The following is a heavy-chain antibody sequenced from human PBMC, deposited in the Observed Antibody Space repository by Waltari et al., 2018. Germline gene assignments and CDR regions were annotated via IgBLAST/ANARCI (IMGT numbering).Heavy chain of an antibody. D-gene: IGHD2-2*01. CDR3: ASDPDCSSTSCYYGY. CDR1: GGTFSSYA. J-gene: IGHJ4*02. CDR2: CIPIVGTA. V-gene: IGHV1-69*05. Sequence: QVQLVQSGDEVKKPGSSVKVSCKASGGTFSSYAISRVRQAPGQGLEWMGGCIPIVGTANYAQKCHGRVTSTTDESTSTDHMELSSLISEDTAVYYCASDPDCSSTSCYYGYWDQGTLVTVSS.